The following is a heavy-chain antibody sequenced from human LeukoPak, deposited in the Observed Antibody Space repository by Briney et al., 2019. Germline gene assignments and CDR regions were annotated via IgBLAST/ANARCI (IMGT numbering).Heavy chain of an antibody. CDR2: INSYSKST. CDR3: ARPSFDWLLRNWYFDL. J-gene: IGHJ2*01. V-gene: IGHV3-74*01. D-gene: IGHD3-9*01. CDR1: GFTLSSYL. Sequence: GGALRLCFSASGFTLSSYLMHWVRQAPGKGLVWVSRINSYSKSTSYADSVNDRFTSSRDTAENTLYLQMNSLRAEDTAVYYCARPSFDWLLRNWYFDLWGRGTLVTVSS.